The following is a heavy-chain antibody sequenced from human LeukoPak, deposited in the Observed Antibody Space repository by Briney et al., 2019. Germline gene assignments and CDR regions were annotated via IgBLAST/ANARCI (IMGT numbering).Heavy chain of an antibody. CDR3: ATVVVVAATNYYYYATDV. J-gene: IGHJ6*02. D-gene: IGHD2-15*01. CDR2: IFYTGNT. Sequence: SETLSLTCTVSGGSIRSDDYYWSWIRQPPGKGLEWIGYIFYTGNTHYNPSLQSRVTFSVDTSKNQFSLKLSSVTATDTAVYFCATVVVVAATNYYYYATDVWGQGTTVTVSS. CDR1: GGSIRSDDYY. V-gene: IGHV4-30-4*01.